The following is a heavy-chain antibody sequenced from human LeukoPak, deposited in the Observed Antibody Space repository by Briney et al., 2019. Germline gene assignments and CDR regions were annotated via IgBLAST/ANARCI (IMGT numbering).Heavy chain of an antibody. V-gene: IGHV3-74*01. J-gene: IGHJ6*04. CDR2: INSDGSST. CDR1: GFTFSSYW. CDR3: AELGITMIGGV. Sequence: GGSLRLSCAASGFTFSSYWMHWVRQAPGKGLVWVSRINSDGSSTSYADSVKGRFTISRDNAKNTLYLQMNSLRAEDTAVYYCAELGITMIGGVWGEGTTVTISS. D-gene: IGHD3-10*02.